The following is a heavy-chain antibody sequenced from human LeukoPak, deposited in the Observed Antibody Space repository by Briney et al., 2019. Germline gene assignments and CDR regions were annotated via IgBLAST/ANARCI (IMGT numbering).Heavy chain of an antibody. J-gene: IGHJ4*02. D-gene: IGHD1-7*01. CDR1: GFTFSNYW. CDR2: INPDGSTI. Sequence: GSLRLSCAASGFTFSNYWVHWVRQAPGKGLVWVSRINPDGSTINYADSVKGRFTISRDNAKNTLYLQMNSLRAEDTAVYYCATAGNYRFDYWGQGTLVTVSS. V-gene: IGHV3-74*01. CDR3: ATAGNYRFDY.